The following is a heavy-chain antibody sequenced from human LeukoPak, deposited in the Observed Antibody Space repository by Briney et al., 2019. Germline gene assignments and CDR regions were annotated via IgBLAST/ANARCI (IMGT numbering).Heavy chain of an antibody. D-gene: IGHD4-17*01. V-gene: IGHV5-10-1*01. CDR2: IDPSDSYT. CDR1: GYSFTSYW. Sequence: GESLKISCKGSGYSFTSYWISRVRQRPGKGLELMGRIDPSDSYTNYSPSFQGHVTISADKSISTAYLQWSSLKASDTAMYYCARTQGTVTIDIWGEGTMVTVSS. CDR3: ARTQGTVTIDI. J-gene: IGHJ3*02.